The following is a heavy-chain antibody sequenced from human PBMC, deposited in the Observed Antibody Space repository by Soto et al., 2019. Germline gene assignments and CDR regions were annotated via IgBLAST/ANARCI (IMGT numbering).Heavy chain of an antibody. CDR3: ASRDPGTSVDY. V-gene: IGHV4-4*02. CDR2: IYRTGST. CDR1: GGSLTSNNW. J-gene: IGHJ4*02. D-gene: IGHD1-7*01. Sequence: PSEALSVSCAGSGGSLTSNNWWTWVRQPPGQGLEWIGEIYRTGSTNYNPSLKSRVTISLDKSENQFSLKVTSLTAADTAVYYCASRDPGTSVDYWGQGTLVPVSS.